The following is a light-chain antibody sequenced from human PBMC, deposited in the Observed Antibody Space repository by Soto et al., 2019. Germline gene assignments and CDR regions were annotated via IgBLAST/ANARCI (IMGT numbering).Light chain of an antibody. CDR2: GAS. Sequence: EIVLTQSPGTQSLSPGERATLSCRDSHSVRSSYLAWYQQKPGQAPRLLIYGASSGATGIPDRFSGSGSGTDFTLTISRLEPEDFAVYYCQQYGSSPPYTFGQGTKLEIK. CDR1: HSVRSSY. J-gene: IGKJ2*01. CDR3: QQYGSSPPYT. V-gene: IGKV3-20*01.